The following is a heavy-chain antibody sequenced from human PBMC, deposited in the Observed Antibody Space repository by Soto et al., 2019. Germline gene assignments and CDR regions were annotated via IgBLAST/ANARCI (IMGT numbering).Heavy chain of an antibody. J-gene: IGHJ6*02. CDR1: GYSVSRSDYY. V-gene: IGHV4-39*01. D-gene: IGHD3-3*01. CDR2: IYYSGST. Sequence: SETLSLTCSVSGYSVSRSDYYWAWIRQPPGKGLEWIGSIYYSGSTYYNPSLKSRVTISVDTSKNQFSLKLSSVTAADTAVYYCARPYYDFWSGYSYYYYGMDVWGQGHTVT. CDR3: ARPYYDFWSGYSYYYYGMDV.